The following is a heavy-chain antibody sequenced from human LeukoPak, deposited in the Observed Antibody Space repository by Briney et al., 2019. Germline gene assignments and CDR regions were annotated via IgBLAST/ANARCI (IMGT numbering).Heavy chain of an antibody. CDR3: ARSGGGLQFNI. J-gene: IGHJ3*02. CDR1: GGSISGYF. V-gene: IGHV4-59*01. D-gene: IGHD5-24*01. Sequence: SETLSLTCTVSGGSISGYFRNWIRQPPGKGLEWVGYIYSSGNTNYNPSLKSRVTISVDTSKNQFSLKLTSVTATDTAMYYCARSGGGLQFNIWGQGTMVTVSS. CDR2: IYSSGNT.